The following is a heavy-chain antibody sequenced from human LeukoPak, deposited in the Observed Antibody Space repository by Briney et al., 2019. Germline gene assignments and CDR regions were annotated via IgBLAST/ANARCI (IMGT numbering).Heavy chain of an antibody. CDR1: GFTFDDYG. CDR2: INWNGGST. CDR3: ARDKGAIAAD. Sequence: GGSLRLSCAASGFTFDDYGMSRVRQAPGKELEWVSGINWNGGSTGYADSVKGRFTISRDNAKNSLYLQMNSLRAEDTALYHCARDKGAIAADWGQGTLVTVSS. V-gene: IGHV3-20*01. J-gene: IGHJ4*02. D-gene: IGHD6-13*01.